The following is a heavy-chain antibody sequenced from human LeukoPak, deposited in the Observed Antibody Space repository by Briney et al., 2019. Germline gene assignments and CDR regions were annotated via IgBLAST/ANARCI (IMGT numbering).Heavy chain of an antibody. Sequence: GGSLRLSCAASRFSFSSYWMHWVRQPPGEGLVWVSRIKSDGSSTTYAASVQGRFTISRDNAKNTLYLQMNSLRGEDTAVYYCASDRSYAMDVWGQGTTVTVSS. V-gene: IGHV3-74*01. CDR2: IKSDGSST. CDR1: RFSFSSYW. J-gene: IGHJ6*02. CDR3: ASDRSYAMDV.